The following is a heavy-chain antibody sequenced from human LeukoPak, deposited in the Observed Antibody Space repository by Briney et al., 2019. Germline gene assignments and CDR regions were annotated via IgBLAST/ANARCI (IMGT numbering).Heavy chain of an antibody. D-gene: IGHD3-10*01. CDR3: ARAGDMVRGVIEYFDY. CDR2: ITSSSGYI. Sequence: GGSLRLSCAASGFTFSYYSMHWVRQAPGQGLEWVSSITSSSGYIYYADSVKGRFTISRDNAKNSLYLQMNSLRAEDTAVYYCARAGDMVRGVIEYFDYWGQGTLVTVSS. V-gene: IGHV3-21*01. CDR1: GFTFSYYS. J-gene: IGHJ4*02.